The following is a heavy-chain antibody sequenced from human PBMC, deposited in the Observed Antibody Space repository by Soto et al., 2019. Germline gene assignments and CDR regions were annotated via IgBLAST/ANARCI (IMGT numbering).Heavy chain of an antibody. CDR1: GGSFSGYY. Sequence: SETPAITSAVYGGSFSGYYWSWIRQPPGKGLEWIGEINHSGSTNYNPSLKSRVTISVDTSKNQFSLKLSSVTAADTAVYYCARARHSWGVTALYYYNDGRDGWGQGTTGTV. CDR3: ARARHSWGVTALYYYNDGRDG. CDR2: INHSGST. J-gene: IGHJ6*02. V-gene: IGHV4-34*01. D-gene: IGHD3-16*01.